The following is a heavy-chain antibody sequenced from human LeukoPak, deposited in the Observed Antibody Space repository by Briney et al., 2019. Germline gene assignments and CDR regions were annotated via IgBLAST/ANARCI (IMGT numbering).Heavy chain of an antibody. Sequence: PSETLSLTCTVSGGYISSYYWSWIRQPAGKGLEWIGRIYTSGSTNYNPSLKSRVTMSIDTSKNQFSLKLSSVTAADTAVFYCARGRGAYSSGWYVLGNFDYWGQGTLVTVSS. CDR2: IYTSGST. J-gene: IGHJ4*02. CDR1: GGYISSYY. V-gene: IGHV4-4*07. D-gene: IGHD6-19*01. CDR3: ARGRGAYSSGWYVLGNFDY.